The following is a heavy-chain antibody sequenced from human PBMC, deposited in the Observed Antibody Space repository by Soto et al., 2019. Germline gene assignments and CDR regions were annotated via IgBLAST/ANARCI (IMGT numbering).Heavy chain of an antibody. CDR1: GAPLTSHSYY. J-gene: IGHJ4*02. D-gene: IGHD3-10*01. CDR2: IYYTGNA. CDR3: AGLSYYAPSDYTLIGYFDS. Sequence: XASLWLTCTVSGAPLTSHSYYWTAVRQPPGKGLEWIGNIYYTGNANYNPSLTGRVTLSVDTSRNQFSLRLTSVTTADTAVYYCAGLSYYAPSDYTLIGYFDSCGQGTLVTVSS. V-gene: IGHV4-61*01.